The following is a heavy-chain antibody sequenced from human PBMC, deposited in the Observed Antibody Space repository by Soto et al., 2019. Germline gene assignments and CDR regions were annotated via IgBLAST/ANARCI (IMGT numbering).Heavy chain of an antibody. V-gene: IGHV4-31*03. J-gene: IGHJ4*02. Sequence: QVQLQESGPGLVKPSQTLSLTCTVSGGSISSGGYYWSWIRQHPGKGLEWIGYIYYSGSTYYNPSLKSRVTISVDTSKNQFSLKLSSVTSADTTVYYCARAPVVVAATDYWGQGTLVTVSS. CDR1: GGSISSGGYY. CDR2: IYYSGST. D-gene: IGHD2-15*01. CDR3: ARAPVVVAATDY.